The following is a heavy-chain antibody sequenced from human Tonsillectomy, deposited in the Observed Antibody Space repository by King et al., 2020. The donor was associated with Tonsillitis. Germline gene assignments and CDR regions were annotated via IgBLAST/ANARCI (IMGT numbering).Heavy chain of an antibody. V-gene: IGHV3-7*03. CDR3: ARDSLTATRAFDL. Sequence: VQLVESGGGLVQPGGSLRLSCAASGFTFSSYWMSWVRQAPGKGLEWVANIKQDGSEAYYVASVTGRLTISSDTAENSLYLQMNSLRAEDTAVYYCARDSLTATRAFDLWGRGTLVTVSS. CDR2: IKQDGSEA. CDR1: GFTFSSYW. D-gene: IGHD1-14*01. J-gene: IGHJ2*01.